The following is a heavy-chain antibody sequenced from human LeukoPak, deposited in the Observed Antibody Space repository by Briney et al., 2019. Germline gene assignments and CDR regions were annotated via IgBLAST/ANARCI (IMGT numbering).Heavy chain of an antibody. D-gene: IGHD1-26*01. J-gene: IGHJ6*03. CDR2: INPNSGGT. V-gene: IGHV1-2*06. CDR3: GRGWSWRRGYYYYYMDV. CDR1: GYTFTGYY. Sequence: ASVKVSCKASGYTFTGYYMHWVRQAPGQGLEWMGRINPNSGGTNYAQKFQGRVTMTRDTSISTAYMELSRLRSDDTAVYYCGRGWSWRRGYYYYYMDVWGKGTTVTVSS.